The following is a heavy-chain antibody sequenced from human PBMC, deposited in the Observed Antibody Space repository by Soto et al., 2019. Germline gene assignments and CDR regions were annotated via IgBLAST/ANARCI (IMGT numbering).Heavy chain of an antibody. V-gene: IGHV4-34*01. J-gene: IGHJ4*02. Sequence: QVQLQQWGAGLLKPSETLSLTCAVYGGSFSGYYWSWIRQPPGKGLEWIGEINHSGSTNYNPSLKSRVTISVDTSKHQFALKLSSVTAADTAVYYCARGRSGSYYDYWGQGTLVTVSS. CDR2: INHSGST. D-gene: IGHD1-26*01. CDR1: GGSFSGYY. CDR3: ARGRSGSYYDY.